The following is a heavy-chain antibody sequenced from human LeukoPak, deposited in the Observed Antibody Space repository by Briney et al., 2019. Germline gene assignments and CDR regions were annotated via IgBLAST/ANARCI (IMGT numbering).Heavy chain of an antibody. CDR3: ARGLGGSHEIEY. D-gene: IGHD1-26*01. CDR2: IIPIFGIA. V-gene: IGHV1-69*04. Sequence: SSVKVSCKASGGTFSSYAISWVRQAPGQGLEWMGRIIPIFGIANYAQKFQGRVTITADKSTSTAYMELSSLRSEDTAVYYCARGLGGSHEIEYWGQGTLVTVSS. CDR1: GGTFSSYA. J-gene: IGHJ4*02.